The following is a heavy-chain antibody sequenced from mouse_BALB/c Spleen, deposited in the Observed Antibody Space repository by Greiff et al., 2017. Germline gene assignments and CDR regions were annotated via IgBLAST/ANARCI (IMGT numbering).Heavy chain of an antibody. Sequence: EVKVVESGPELVKPGASVKVSCKASGYSFTDYNMYWVKQSHGKSLEWIGYIDPYNGGTSYNQKFKGKATLTVDKSSSTAFMHLNSLTSEDSAVYYCARERGPYDGYHFGDYWGQGTSVTVSS. J-gene: IGHJ4*01. V-gene: IGHV1S135*01. CDR2: IDPYNGGT. CDR3: ARERGPYDGYHFGDY. CDR1: GYSFTDYN. D-gene: IGHD2-3*01.